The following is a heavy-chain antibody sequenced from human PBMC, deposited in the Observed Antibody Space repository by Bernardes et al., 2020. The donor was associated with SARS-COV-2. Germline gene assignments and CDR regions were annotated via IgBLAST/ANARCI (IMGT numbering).Heavy chain of an antibody. V-gene: IGHV3-33*01. J-gene: IGHJ6*02. CDR2: IWSDGSTK. D-gene: IGHD3-22*01. Sequence: GGSLRLSCAASGFTFSSYGMHWVRQAPGKGLEWVASIWSDGSTKYYADSVKGRFAISRDNSKNTLYLQMNSLRAEDTAVYYCARDAYYYDRSGYYWGKYDYYGMDVWGQGTTVTVSS. CDR1: GFTFSSYG. CDR3: ARDAYYYDRSGYYWGKYDYYGMDV.